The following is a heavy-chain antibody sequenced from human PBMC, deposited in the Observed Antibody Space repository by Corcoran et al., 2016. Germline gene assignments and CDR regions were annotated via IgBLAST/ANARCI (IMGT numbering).Heavy chain of an antibody. V-gene: IGHV3-48*04. J-gene: IGHJ6*02. D-gene: IGHD2-15*01. CDR3: SRDSIGTTHPYHGLDV. Sequence: EVQLVDSGGGLVQPGGSLRLSCAASGFTFSTYSMNWVRQAPGKGLEWVSHIGSSSSTIYYADSVKGRFTISRDNAKNSLYLQMNSMRAEYTAVYYWSRDSIGTTHPYHGLDVLGQGTTATVSS. CDR2: IGSSSSTI. CDR1: GFTFSTYS.